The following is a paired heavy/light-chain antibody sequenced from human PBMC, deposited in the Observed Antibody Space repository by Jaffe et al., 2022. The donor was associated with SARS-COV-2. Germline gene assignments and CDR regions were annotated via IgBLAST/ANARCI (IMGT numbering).Heavy chain of an antibody. Sequence: EVQLVESGGDLVQPGGSLRLSCVGSGFTFSTYSMTWVRQAPERGLEWVSYISSGSNTLYYTDSVKGRFTISRDNAKNSLDLQMNSLRAEDTAVYYCARVKGSYAFMDVWGKGTTVTVSS. CDR3: ARVKGSYAFMDV. CDR2: ISSGSNTL. CDR1: GFTFSTYS. D-gene: IGHD3-16*01. J-gene: IGHJ6*03. V-gene: IGHV3-48*01.
Light chain of an antibody. CDR1: QSVSSW. CDR2: KAS. V-gene: IGKV1-5*03. J-gene: IGKJ1*01. Sequence: DIQMTQSPSTLSASVGDRVTITCRASQSVSSWLAWYQQKPGKAPKLLIYKASSLESGVPSRFSGSGSGTEFTLTISSLQPDDFATYYCQQYNSSPWTFGQGTKVDIK. CDR3: QQYNSSPWT.